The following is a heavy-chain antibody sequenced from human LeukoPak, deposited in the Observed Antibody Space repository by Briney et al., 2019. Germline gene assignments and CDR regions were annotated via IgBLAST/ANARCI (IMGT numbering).Heavy chain of an antibody. D-gene: IGHD4-11*01. CDR1: GFTFSDYY. J-gene: IGHJ6*03. V-gene: IGHV3-11*04. CDR3: ARFGTVTTYYYYMDV. CDR2: ISSGGSTI. Sequence: GGSLRLSCAASGFTFSDYYMSWIRQAPGKGLEWVSYISSGGSTIYYADSVKGRFTISRDNAKNSLYLQMNSLRAEDTAVYYCARFGTVTTYYYYMDVWGKGTTVTVSS.